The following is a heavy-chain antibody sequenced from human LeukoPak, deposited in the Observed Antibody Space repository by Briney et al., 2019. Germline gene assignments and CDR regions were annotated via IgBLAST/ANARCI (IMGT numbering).Heavy chain of an antibody. Sequence: SVTVSFTASGGTFSIYAISWVRQAPGQGLEWMGRIIPIFGTANYAQKFQGRVTITADKSTSTAYMELSSLRSEDTAVYYCASRTPSGIAVAGSIDYWGQGTLVTVSS. CDR1: GGTFSIYA. CDR3: ASRTPSGIAVAGSIDY. D-gene: IGHD6-19*01. V-gene: IGHV1-69*06. J-gene: IGHJ4*02. CDR2: IIPIFGTA.